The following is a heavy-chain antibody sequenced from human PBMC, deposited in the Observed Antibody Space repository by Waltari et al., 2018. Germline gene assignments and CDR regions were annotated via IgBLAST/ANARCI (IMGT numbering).Heavy chain of an antibody. CDR3: ARDPIYGVGSPGIDY. V-gene: IGHV3-30*01. CDR2: VSYDGSTE. D-gene: IGHD3-10*01. J-gene: IGHJ4*02. CDR1: GFTFQHYP. Sequence: QVQLVESGGGVVQPGRSLTLSCSASGFTFQHYPLHWVRQAPGKGLEWVAEVSYDGSTEYYADSMKGRVTISRDNSKKTLYLQVHSLRTDDTAMYYCARDPIYGVGSPGIDYWGQGTLVTVSS.